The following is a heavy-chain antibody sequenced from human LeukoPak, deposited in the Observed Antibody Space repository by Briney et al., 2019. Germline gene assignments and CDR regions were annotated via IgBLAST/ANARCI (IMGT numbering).Heavy chain of an antibody. CDR2: INPNSGGT. D-gene: IGHD6-19*01. CDR1: GYTFTGYY. Sequence: GASVKVSCKASGYTFTGYYMHWVRQAPGQGLERMGRINPNSGGTNYAQKFQGRVTMTRDTSTRTVYMEVNSLRSEDTAVYYCARQGTYSSAIGMGYWGQGTLVTVSS. V-gene: IGHV1-2*06. CDR3: ARQGTYSSAIGMGY. J-gene: IGHJ4*02.